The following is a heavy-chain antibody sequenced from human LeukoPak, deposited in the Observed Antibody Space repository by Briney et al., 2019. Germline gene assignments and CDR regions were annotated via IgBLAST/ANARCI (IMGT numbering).Heavy chain of an antibody. V-gene: IGHV4-34*01. CDR1: GGSFSGYY. CDR2: INHSGST. CDR3: ARDNIAVAGYDAFDI. Sequence: PETLSLTCAVYGGSFSGYYWSWIRQPPGKGLEWIGEINHSGSTNYNPSLKSRVTISVDTSKNQFSLKLSSVTAADTAVYYCARDNIAVAGYDAFDIWGQGTMVTVSS. D-gene: IGHD6-19*01. J-gene: IGHJ3*02.